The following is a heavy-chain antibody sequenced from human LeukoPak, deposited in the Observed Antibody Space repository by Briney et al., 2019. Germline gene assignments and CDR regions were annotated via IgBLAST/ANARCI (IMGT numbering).Heavy chain of an antibody. D-gene: IGHD3-10*01. J-gene: IGHJ4*02. V-gene: IGHV4-4*07. CDR2: IYTSGST. CDR3: ARSYYYGSGSQSFDY. CDR1: GGSIRSYY. Sequence: SETLSLTGTVSGGSIRSYYWSWIRQPAGKGLEWIGRIYTSGSTNYNPSLKSRVTMSVDTSKNQFSLKLSSVTAADTAVYYCARSYYYGSGSQSFDYWGQGTLVTVSS.